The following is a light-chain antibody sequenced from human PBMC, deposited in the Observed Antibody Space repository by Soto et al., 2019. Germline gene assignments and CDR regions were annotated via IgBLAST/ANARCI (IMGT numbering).Light chain of an antibody. CDR3: SSYRSGSTRVV. CDR1: SSDVGGYNF. J-gene: IGLJ2*01. CDR2: DVS. Sequence: QSVLTQPASVSGSPGQSITISCTGTSSDVGGYNFVSWYQQHPGKVPKVMIYDVSKRPSGVSNRFSGSKSGNTASLTISGLQVEDGADYYCSSYRSGSTRVVFGGGTKLTVL. V-gene: IGLV2-14*03.